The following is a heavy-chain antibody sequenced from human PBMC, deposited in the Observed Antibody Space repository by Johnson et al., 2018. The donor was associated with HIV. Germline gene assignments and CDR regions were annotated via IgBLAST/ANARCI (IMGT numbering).Heavy chain of an antibody. J-gene: IGHJ3*02. Sequence: QVQLVESGGGLVRPGESLRLSCVASGFTFSDSYMNWIRQAPGKGLEWIAYISSGGSGMNYADSVKGRFHVSRDNAKKSLYLQMNRLRAEDTALYYCAKVFSYDSNPYYYVPFDIWGQGTMVTVSS. D-gene: IGHD3-22*01. V-gene: IGHV3-11*04. CDR1: GFTFSDSY. CDR2: ISSGGSGM. CDR3: AKVFSYDSNPYYYVPFDI.